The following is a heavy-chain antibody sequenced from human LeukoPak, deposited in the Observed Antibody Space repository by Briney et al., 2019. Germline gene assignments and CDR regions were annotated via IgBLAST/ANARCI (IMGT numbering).Heavy chain of an antibody. CDR1: GGSFSGYY. CDR2: INHSGST. Sequence: SETPSLTCAVYGGSFSGYYWSWIRQPPGKGLEWIGEINHSGSTNYNPSLKSRVTISVDTSKNQFSLKLSSVTAADTAVYYCARGLHYAFDIWGQGTMVTVSS. CDR3: ARGLHYAFDI. J-gene: IGHJ3*02. V-gene: IGHV4-34*01.